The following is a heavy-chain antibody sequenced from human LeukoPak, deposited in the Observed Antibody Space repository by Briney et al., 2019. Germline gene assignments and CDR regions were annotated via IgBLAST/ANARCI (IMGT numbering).Heavy chain of an antibody. CDR3: ARGDYYHYGVDV. CDR2: IIGGPTEL. J-gene: IGHJ6*02. V-gene: IGHV3-21*01. Sequence: GGSLRLSCAASGFTFSDYGMNWVRQAPGKGLEWVSSIIGGPTELYYGASVKGRFTISRDDAKNSLYLQMNSLRVEDSALYYCARGDYYHYGVDVWGQGTTVTVSS. CDR1: GFTFSDYG.